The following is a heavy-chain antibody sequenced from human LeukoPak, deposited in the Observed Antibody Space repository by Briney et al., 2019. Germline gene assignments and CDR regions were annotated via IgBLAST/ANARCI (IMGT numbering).Heavy chain of an antibody. J-gene: IGHJ5*02. Sequence: GSLRLSCAASGFPFSSHAMSWVRQPPGKGLEWIGEINHSGSTNYNPSLKSRVTISVDTSKNQFSLKLSSVTAADTAVYYCARGRLDIVVVPAAIQGRHNWFDPWGQGTLATVCS. CDR1: GFPFSSHA. CDR3: ARGRLDIVVVPAAIQGRHNWFDP. V-gene: IGHV4-34*01. CDR2: INHSGST. D-gene: IGHD2-2*02.